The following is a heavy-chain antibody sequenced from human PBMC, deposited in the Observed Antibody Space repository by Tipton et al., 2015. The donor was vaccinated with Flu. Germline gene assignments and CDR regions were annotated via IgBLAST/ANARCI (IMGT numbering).Heavy chain of an antibody. CDR3: ARGGLVATMRLGLYGVDV. J-gene: IGHJ6*02. CDR1: GGSISSGGYY. CDR2: IYYSGST. D-gene: IGHD5-12*01. V-gene: IGHV4-61*08. Sequence: TLSLTCTVSGGSISSGGYYWSWIRQHPGKGLEWIGYIYYSGSTNYNPSLKSRVTISVDTSKNQFSLKLGSVTAADTAVYYCARGGLVATMRLGLYGVDVWGQGTTVTVSS.